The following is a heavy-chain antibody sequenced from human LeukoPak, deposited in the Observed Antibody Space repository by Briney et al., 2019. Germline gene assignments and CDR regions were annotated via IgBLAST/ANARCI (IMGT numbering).Heavy chain of an antibody. CDR2: INTGGGTT. J-gene: IGHJ4*02. D-gene: IGHD6-19*01. V-gene: IGHV3-23*01. Sequence: GGSLRLTCPASGCTFSSFAMTWVGQAPGKGLDGVAVINTGGGTTDYADSVKGRFTIYRDNSNNKLYLQMNSLGAEDTAVYYCAKGSGWYVWGQGTLVTVSS. CDR3: AKGSGWYV. CDR1: GCTFSSFA.